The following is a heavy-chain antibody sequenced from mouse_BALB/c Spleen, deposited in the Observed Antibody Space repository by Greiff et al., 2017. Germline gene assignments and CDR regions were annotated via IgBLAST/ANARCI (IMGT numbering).Heavy chain of an antibody. CDR1: GFNIKDYY. V-gene: IGHV14-4*02. D-gene: IGHD2-3*01. CDR3: NEWDGHY. J-gene: IGHJ2*01. Sequence: EVQLQQSGAELVRSGASVKLSCTASGFNIKDYYMHWVKQRPEQGLEWIGWIDPENGDTEYAPKFQGKATMTADTSSNTAYLQLSRLTSEDTAVYYCNEWDGHYWGQGTTLTVSS. CDR2: IDPENGDT.